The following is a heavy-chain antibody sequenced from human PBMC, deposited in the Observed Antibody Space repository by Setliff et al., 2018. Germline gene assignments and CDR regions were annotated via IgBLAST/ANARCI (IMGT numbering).Heavy chain of an antibody. V-gene: IGHV3-23*01. CDR1: GFTFFSYT. J-gene: IGHJ4*02. Sequence: SLKISCTTSGFTFFSYTMNWVRQAPGKGLEWVSAITDDGGTTHYAGSVKGRFTIARDNSNSTLYLQMNSLRVEDTALYYCAKSSGSSSSTNLEYLGPGTLVTVSS. CDR3: AKSSGSSSSTNLEY. CDR2: ITDDGGTT. D-gene: IGHD6-6*01.